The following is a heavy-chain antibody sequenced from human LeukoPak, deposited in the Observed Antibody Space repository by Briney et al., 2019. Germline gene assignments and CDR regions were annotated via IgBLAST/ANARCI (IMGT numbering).Heavy chain of an antibody. Sequence: ASETLSLTCAVYGGSFSGYYWSWIRQPPGKGLEWIGEINHSGSTNYNPSLKSRVTVSVDTSKNQFSLKLSPVTAADTAVYCCARGLGFEGFGENYFDYWGQGTLVTVSS. J-gene: IGHJ4*02. CDR2: INHSGST. D-gene: IGHD3-10*01. CDR1: GGSFSGYY. CDR3: ARGLGFEGFGENYFDY. V-gene: IGHV4-34*01.